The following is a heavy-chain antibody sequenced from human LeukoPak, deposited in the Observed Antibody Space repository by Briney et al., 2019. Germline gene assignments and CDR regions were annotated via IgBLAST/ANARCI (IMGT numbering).Heavy chain of an antibody. Sequence: PGGSLRLSCAASGFTFSSYAMHWVRQAPGKGLEWVAVISYDGSNKYYADSAKGRFTISRDNSKNTLYLQMNSLRAEDTAVYYCARGDYYAIWGQGTMVTVSS. CDR2: ISYDGSNK. J-gene: IGHJ3*02. CDR3: ARGDYYAI. D-gene: IGHD3-10*01. CDR1: GFTFSSYA. V-gene: IGHV3-30*04.